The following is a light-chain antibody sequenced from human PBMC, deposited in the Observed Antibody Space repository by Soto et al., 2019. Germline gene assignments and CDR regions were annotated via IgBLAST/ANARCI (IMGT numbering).Light chain of an antibody. J-gene: IGKJ1*01. V-gene: IGKV1-39*01. CDR2: AAS. CDR3: QQSYSTLWT. Sequence: DIQMTQSPSSLSASVGDRVTITCRASQSISSYLNWYQQKQGKAPKLLIYAASSLQSGDPSRFSGSGAGTDFTLTISSLQPEDFATYYCQQSYSTLWTFGQGTQVEIK. CDR1: QSISSY.